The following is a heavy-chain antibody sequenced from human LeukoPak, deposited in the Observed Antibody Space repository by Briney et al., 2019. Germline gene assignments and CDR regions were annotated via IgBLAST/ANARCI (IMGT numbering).Heavy chain of an antibody. Sequence: AGSLRLSCAASGFTFSSHAMSWVRQAPGKGLEWVSGISGSGGTSYYADSVKGRFTISRDNSKNTLYLQMNSLRAEDTAVYYSAKDRLVHDYWGQGTMLSVSS. CDR1: GFTFSSHA. D-gene: IGHD6-19*01. CDR2: ISGSGGTS. J-gene: IGHJ4*02. CDR3: AKDRLVHDY. V-gene: IGHV3-23*01.